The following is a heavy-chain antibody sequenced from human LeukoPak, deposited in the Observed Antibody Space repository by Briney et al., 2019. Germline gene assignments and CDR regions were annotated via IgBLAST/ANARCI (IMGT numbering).Heavy chain of an antibody. CDR1: GFSFNSYS. D-gene: IGHD6-19*01. J-gene: IGHJ4*02. CDR3: AKSGGVAVARFDY. CDR2: ISSSSSII. Sequence: SGGSLRLSCAASGFSFNSYSMNWVRQAPGKGLQWISYISSSSSIIYYADSVKGRFTISRDNAKSSLYLQMNSLRDDDTAIYYCAKSGGVAVARFDYWGQGTLVTVSS. V-gene: IGHV3-48*02.